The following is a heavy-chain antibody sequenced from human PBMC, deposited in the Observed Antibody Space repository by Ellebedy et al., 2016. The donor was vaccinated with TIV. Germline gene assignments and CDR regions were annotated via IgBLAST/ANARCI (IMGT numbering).Heavy chain of an antibody. CDR1: GCTFISYA. J-gene: IGHJ4*02. CDR2: IIPIFGTA. CDR3: ARADVPMAPYFFAY. V-gene: IGHV1-69*13. D-gene: IGHD3-10*01. Sequence: AASVKVSCKASGCTFISYAISWVRQAPGQGLEWMGGIIPIFGTANFAQKFQGRVTITADESTSTAYMELSSLGSEDTAVYYCARADVPMAPYFFAYWGQGTLVTVSS.